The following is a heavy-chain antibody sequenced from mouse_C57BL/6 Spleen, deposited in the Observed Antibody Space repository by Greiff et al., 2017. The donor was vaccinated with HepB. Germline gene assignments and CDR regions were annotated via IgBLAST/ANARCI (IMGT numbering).Heavy chain of an antibody. CDR3: ARDYGSSFPWYFDV. J-gene: IGHJ1*03. Sequence: VKLMESGAELVKPGASVKISCKASGYAFSSYWMNWVKQRPGKGLEWIGQIYPGDGDTNYNGKFKGKATLTADKSSSTADMQLSSLTSEDSAVYFCARDYGSSFPWYFDVWGTGTTVTVSS. D-gene: IGHD1-1*01. CDR1: GYAFSSYW. CDR2: IYPGDGDT. V-gene: IGHV1-80*01.